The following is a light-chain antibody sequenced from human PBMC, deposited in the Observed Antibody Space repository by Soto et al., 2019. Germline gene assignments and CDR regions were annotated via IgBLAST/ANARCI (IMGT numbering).Light chain of an antibody. CDR3: SSYTSSGTVV. J-gene: IGLJ2*01. Sequence: QSALTQPASVSGSPGQSVTISCTRSSSDVGGYKFVSWYQQHPAKAPKLMIYEVSNRPSGVSNRFSGSKSGNTASLTISGLQTEDEADYYCSSYTSSGTVVFGGGTKLTVL. V-gene: IGLV2-14*01. CDR2: EVS. CDR1: SSDVGGYKF.